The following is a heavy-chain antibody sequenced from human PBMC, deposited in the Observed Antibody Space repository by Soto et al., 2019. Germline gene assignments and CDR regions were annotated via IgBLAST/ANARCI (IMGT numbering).Heavy chain of an antibody. CDR3: AIGVVPAAITGWDYYYYATDV. CDR1: GYSFTSYW. V-gene: IGHV5-10-1*01. CDR2: IDPSDSYT. Sequence: GESLKISCKGSGYSFTSYWISWVRQMPGKGLEWMGRIDPSDSYTNYSPSFQGHVTISADKSISTAYLQWSSLKASDTAMYYCAIGVVPAAITGWDYYYYATDVSGPGTKVTVSS. D-gene: IGHD2-2*02. J-gene: IGHJ6*02.